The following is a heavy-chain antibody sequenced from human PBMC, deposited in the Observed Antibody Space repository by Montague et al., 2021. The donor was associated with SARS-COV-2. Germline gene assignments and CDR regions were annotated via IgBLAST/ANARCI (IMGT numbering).Heavy chain of an antibody. Sequence: SLRLSCAASGFTFRSYTMNWVLQSPEMGLECVAFISSSSSSIYYADSLKGRFTISRDNAKNSLYLQMNSLRVEDTAVYYCVRGGACSGVRCNCGSRDWGQGTLVTVSS. CDR3: VRGGACSGVRCNCGSRD. J-gene: IGHJ4*02. CDR2: ISSSSSSI. V-gene: IGHV3-21*01. CDR1: GFTFRSYT. D-gene: IGHD2-15*01.